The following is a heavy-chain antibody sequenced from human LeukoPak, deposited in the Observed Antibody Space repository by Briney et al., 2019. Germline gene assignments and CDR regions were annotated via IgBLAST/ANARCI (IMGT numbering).Heavy chain of an antibody. J-gene: IGHJ3*02. CDR1: GYSFTSYW. CDR3: ASSGYCSGGSCYSDAFDI. CDR2: IYPGDSDT. D-gene: IGHD2-15*01. Sequence: GESLKISCKGSGYSFTSYWIGWVRQMPGKGLQWMGIIYPGDSDTRYSPSFQGQVTISADQSISTAYLQWSSLKASDTYTYYCASSGYCSGGSCYSDAFDILGQGTMVTVSS. V-gene: IGHV5-51*03.